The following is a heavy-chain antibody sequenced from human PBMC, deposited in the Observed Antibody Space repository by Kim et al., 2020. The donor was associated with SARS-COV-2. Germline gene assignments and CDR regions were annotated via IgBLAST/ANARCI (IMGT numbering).Heavy chain of an antibody. V-gene: IGHV4-59*01. CDR3: ARDWDT. Sequence: YYSGSTNSTPSLKRRVTISVDTSKSLLSLKLSAVTAADTAVYYCARDWDTWGQGTLVTVSS. J-gene: IGHJ5*02. CDR2: YYSGST.